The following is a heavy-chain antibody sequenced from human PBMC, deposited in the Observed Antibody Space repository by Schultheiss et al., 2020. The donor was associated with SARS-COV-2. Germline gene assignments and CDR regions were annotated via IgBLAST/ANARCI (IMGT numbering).Heavy chain of an antibody. Sequence: GALRLSCAASGFTFSSYGMHWVRQAPGKGLEWVAVIWYDGSNKYYADSVKGRFTISRDNSKNTLYLQMNSLRAEDTAVYYCARGGTTLYYYYGMDVWGQGTTVTVSS. CDR1: GFTFSSYG. V-gene: IGHV3-33*01. J-gene: IGHJ6*02. CDR2: IWYDGSNK. CDR3: ARGGTTLYYYYGMDV. D-gene: IGHD1-7*01.